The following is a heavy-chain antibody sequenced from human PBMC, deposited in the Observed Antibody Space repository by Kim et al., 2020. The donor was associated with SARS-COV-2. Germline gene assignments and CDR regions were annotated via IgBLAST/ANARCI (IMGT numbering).Heavy chain of an antibody. J-gene: IGHJ4*02. V-gene: IGHV4-34*01. CDR3: ARGGDGYDYYDRYYFDY. Sequence: KSRVTISVDTSKNQFSLQLSSVTAADTAVYYCARGGDGYDYYDRYYFDYWGQGTLVTVSS. D-gene: IGHD3-22*01.